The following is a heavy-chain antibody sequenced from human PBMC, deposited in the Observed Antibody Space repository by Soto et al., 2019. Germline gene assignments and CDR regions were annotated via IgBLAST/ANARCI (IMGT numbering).Heavy chain of an antibody. CDR2: IYHSGST. Sequence: PSETLSLTCAVSGGSISSSNWWSWVRQPPGKGLEWIGEIYHSGSTNYNPSLKSRVTISVDKSKNQFSLKLSSVTAADTAVYYCARVGVPKGSYGSGSHISRRINWFDPWGQGTLVTVSS. V-gene: IGHV4-4*02. CDR1: GGSISSSNW. CDR3: ARVGVPKGSYGSGSHISRRINWFDP. D-gene: IGHD3-10*01. J-gene: IGHJ5*02.